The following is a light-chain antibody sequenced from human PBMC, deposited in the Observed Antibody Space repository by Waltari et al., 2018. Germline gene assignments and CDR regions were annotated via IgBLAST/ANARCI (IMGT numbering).Light chain of an antibody. CDR3: QQSSTIPYS. V-gene: IGKV1-39*01. CDR1: QSIGRK. Sequence: DIQMTQSPSSLSASVGDRVTITCRASQSIGRKLNWYQQKPGKTPNLLVYAASTLQSGTPSRFSGSASGTDFTLTISSLQPDDSATYYYQQSSTIPYSFGQGTKVEIK. CDR2: AAS. J-gene: IGKJ2*03.